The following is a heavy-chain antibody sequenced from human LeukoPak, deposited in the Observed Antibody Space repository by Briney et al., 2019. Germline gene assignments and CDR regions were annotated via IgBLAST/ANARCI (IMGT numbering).Heavy chain of an antibody. CDR1: GFTFSASS. CDR3: AQLRTNMDVVFHS. Sequence: GGSLRLSCAASGFTFSASSMSWVRQAPGKGLDWVSSMDSTSTYIYYADSVKGRFTISRDDSKNTLYLQMNSLRAEDTAIYYCAQLRTNMDVVFHSWGQGALVTVSS. V-gene: IGHV3-21*04. D-gene: IGHD1-1*01. CDR2: MDSTSTYI. J-gene: IGHJ4*02.